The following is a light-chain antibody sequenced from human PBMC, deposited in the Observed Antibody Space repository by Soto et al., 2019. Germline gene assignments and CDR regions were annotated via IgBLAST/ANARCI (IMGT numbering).Light chain of an antibody. V-gene: IGLV2-11*01. Sequence: QSALTQPRSVSGSPGQSVTISCTGTSTDVGGYNYVSWYQHHPGKGPKLLIYEVNNRPSGVSDRFSGSKSGNKASLTISNLEAEDESDYYCGSYTSTDTPLVFGTGTKVTVL. J-gene: IGLJ1*01. CDR3: GSYTSTDTPLV. CDR2: EVN. CDR1: STDVGGYNY.